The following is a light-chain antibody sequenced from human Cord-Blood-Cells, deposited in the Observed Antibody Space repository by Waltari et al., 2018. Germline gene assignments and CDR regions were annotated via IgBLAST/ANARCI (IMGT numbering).Light chain of an antibody. Sequence: QSALTHSASVPGSPGHSGTISRSATSSAVGGYSQVSWYQQHPGKAPKLIIYDVSNRPSGVSNPVSDSKSGNTASLTSSELQAEDEDDYYCSSNTSSSTVFGGGTKLTVL. V-gene: IGLV2-14*01. J-gene: IGLJ2*01. CDR1: SSAVGGYSQ. CDR3: SSNTSSSTV. CDR2: DVS.